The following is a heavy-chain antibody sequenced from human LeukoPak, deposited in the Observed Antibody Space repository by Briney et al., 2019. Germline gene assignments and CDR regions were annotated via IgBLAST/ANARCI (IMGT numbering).Heavy chain of an antibody. CDR1: GFTFSSYW. D-gene: IGHD3-22*01. CDR3: ARRRDYYNSSGYWVDAFDI. J-gene: IGHJ3*02. Sequence: GGSLRLSCAAPGFTFSSYWMSWVRQDPGKGLEWVANIKQDGSDKYYVDSVKGRFTISRDNAKNSLYLQMNSLRAEDTAVYYCARRRDYYNSSGYWVDAFDIWGQGTMVTVSS. V-gene: IGHV3-7*01. CDR2: IKQDGSDK.